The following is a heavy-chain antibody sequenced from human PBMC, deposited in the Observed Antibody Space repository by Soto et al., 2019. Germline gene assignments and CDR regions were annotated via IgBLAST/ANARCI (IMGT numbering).Heavy chain of an antibody. CDR2: LSHDGGNI. V-gene: IGHV3-23*01. CDR3: AKGGGFGSGFY. J-gene: IGHJ4*02. CDR1: DFSFTHHA. Sequence: GGSLRLSCVAPDFSFTHHAMTWVRLPPGKGLQWVAALSHDGGNIYYRDSVRGRFTISRDNSKNTLYLQMNSLRAEDTAVYYCAKGGGFGSGFYWGQGTLVTVSS. D-gene: IGHD6-19*01.